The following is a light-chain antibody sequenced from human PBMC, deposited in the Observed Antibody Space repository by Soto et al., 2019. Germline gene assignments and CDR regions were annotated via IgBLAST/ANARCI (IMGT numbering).Light chain of an antibody. CDR1: HSVLYSSNNKNY. Sequence: IVMTQSADSLAVSLGEGATIKCNHTHSVLYSSNNKNYLAWYQQKPGQPPKLLIYWASTRESGVPDRFSGRGSGTDFTLTISSLQAEDVAVYYCKQYYSTPQTFGKGTKVDIK. CDR2: WAS. V-gene: IGKV4-1*01. J-gene: IGKJ1*01. CDR3: KQYYSTPQT.